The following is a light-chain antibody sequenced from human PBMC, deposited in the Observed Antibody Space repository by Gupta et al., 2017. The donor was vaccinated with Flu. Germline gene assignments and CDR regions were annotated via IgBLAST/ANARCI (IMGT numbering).Light chain of an antibody. J-gene: IGKJ3*01. Sequence: IVLTQSPGTLTLSPGERATLSCRASQTVSSSNVAWYQQKPGQAPRLLIYGASTRATGIPDRFSGSGSGTDFTLTISRLEPEDVAVYYCHQFGSTPQTFGPGTTVEIK. CDR2: GAS. V-gene: IGKV3-20*01. CDR3: HQFGSTPQT. CDR1: QTVSSSN.